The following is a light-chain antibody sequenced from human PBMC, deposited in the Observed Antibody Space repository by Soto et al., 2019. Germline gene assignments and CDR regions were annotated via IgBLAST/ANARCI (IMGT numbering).Light chain of an antibody. Sequence: EIVLTQSPGTLSLSPGEIATLSCRASQSVSSAYLDWYQQKPGQAPSLLIYGASDRETGIPDRFSGSGSETDFTLTISRLEPEDFAVYYCQLYSDSPPFCTFGPGTKVDSK. V-gene: IGKV3-20*01. CDR1: QSVSSAY. CDR3: QLYSDSPPFCT. CDR2: GAS. J-gene: IGKJ3*01.